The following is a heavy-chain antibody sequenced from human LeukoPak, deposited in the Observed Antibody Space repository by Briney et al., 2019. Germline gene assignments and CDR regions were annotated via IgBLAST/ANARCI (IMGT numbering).Heavy chain of an antibody. CDR2: INAYTSNT. D-gene: IGHD3-9*01. J-gene: IGHJ4*02. V-gene: IGHV1-18*04. CDR3: ARAYYDILSGYYSN. CDR1: GYTLTSYS. Sequence: AASVKVSCKPSGYTLTSYSISWVRQAPGQGLEWMGWINAYTSNTNYAQKLQGRVTMTTDTSTSTAYMELRSLRSDDTAVYYCARAYYDILSGYYSNWGQGTLVAVSS.